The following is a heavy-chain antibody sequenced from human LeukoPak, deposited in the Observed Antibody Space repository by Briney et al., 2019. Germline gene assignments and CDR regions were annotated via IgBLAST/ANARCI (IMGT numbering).Heavy chain of an antibody. Sequence: ASVNVSFKASGYTFTSYWIGWVRQMPGKGLEGMGIIYPGDSDTRYSPSFQGQVTISADKSISTAYLQWSSLKASDTAMYYCARIYSSSSSGGGYFDYWGQGTLVTVSS. V-gene: IGHV5-51*01. CDR2: IYPGDSDT. J-gene: IGHJ4*02. CDR3: ARIYSSSSSGGGYFDY. CDR1: GYTFTSYW. D-gene: IGHD6-6*01.